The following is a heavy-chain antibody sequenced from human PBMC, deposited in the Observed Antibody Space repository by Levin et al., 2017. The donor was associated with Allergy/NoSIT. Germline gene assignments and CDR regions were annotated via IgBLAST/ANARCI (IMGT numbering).Heavy chain of an antibody. CDR3: ARDSGSGWSGYYGMDV. Sequence: PGGSLRLSCAASGFTFSSYWMSWVRQAPGKGLEWVANIKQDGSEKYYVDSVKGRFTISRDNAKNSLYLQMNSLRAEDTAVYYCARDSGSGWSGYYGMDVWGQGTTVTVSS. J-gene: IGHJ6*02. D-gene: IGHD6-19*01. V-gene: IGHV3-7*01. CDR1: GFTFSSYW. CDR2: IKQDGSEK.